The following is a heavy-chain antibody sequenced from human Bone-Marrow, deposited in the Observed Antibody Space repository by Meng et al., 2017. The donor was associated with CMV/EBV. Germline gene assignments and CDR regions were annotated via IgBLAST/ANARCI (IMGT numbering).Heavy chain of an antibody. Sequence: GESLKISCAASGFTFSSYAMHWVRQAPGKGLEWVAVISYDGSNKYYADSVKGRFTNSRDNSKNTLYLQINSLRAEDTAVYYCARVQVLYWYFDLWGRGTLVTVSS. J-gene: IGHJ2*01. CDR2: ISYDGSNK. V-gene: IGHV3-30-3*01. D-gene: IGHD5-24*01. CDR1: GFTFSSYA. CDR3: ARVQVLYWYFDL.